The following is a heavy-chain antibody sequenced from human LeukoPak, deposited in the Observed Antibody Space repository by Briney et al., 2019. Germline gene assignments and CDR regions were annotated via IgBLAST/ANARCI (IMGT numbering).Heavy chain of an antibody. D-gene: IGHD5-12*01. V-gene: IGHV4-4*02. CDR3: ARQGGEFIRRLVATPYYYYYYYMDV. J-gene: IGHJ6*03. Sequence: SGTLSLTCAVSGGSISSSNWWSWVRQPPGKGLEWIGEIYHSGSTNYNPSLKSRVTISVDTSKNQFSLKLSSVTAADTAVYYCARQGGEFIRRLVATPYYYYYYYMDVWGKGTTVTISS. CDR2: IYHSGST. CDR1: GGSISSSNW.